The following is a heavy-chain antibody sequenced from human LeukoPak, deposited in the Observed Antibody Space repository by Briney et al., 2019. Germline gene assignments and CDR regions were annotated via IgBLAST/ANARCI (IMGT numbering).Heavy chain of an antibody. CDR3: ARGAWGYSVHFDN. CDR1: GFTVSSNY. CDR2: INSDGTDT. V-gene: IGHV3-74*01. D-gene: IGHD3-16*01. Sequence: PGGSLRLSCAASGFTVSSNYMSWVRQAPGKGLVWVSRINSDGTDTNYADSAKGRFTISRDNTKNTVYLQMNSLGAEDTAVYYCARGAWGYSVHFDNWGQGALVTVSS. J-gene: IGHJ4*02.